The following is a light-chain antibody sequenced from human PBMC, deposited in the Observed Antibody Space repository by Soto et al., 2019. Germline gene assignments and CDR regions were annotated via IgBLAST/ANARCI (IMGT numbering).Light chain of an antibody. J-gene: IGKJ5*01. Sequence: VVMTQSPLSLSVTLGQPASISCRSSQSLVSSDGNTYLTWFQQRPGQSPRRLIYKVSKRDSGVPDRFSGSGSGTDFTLKISRVEAEDVGVYYCMQGTHWPPITFGQGTRLEIK. CDR1: QSLVSSDGNTY. CDR3: MQGTHWPPIT. V-gene: IGKV2-30*01. CDR2: KVS.